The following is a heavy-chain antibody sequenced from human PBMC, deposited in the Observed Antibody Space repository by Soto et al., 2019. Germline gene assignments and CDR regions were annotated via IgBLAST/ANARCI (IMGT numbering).Heavy chain of an antibody. D-gene: IGHD6-13*01. V-gene: IGHV5-51*01. CDR1: GYSFTSYW. Sequence: GESLKISCKGSGYSFTSYWIGWVRQMPGKGPEWMGIIYPGDSDTRYSPPFQGQVTISADKSISTAYFKKSSLLATDTAMYYYTSVNYSAAAGTYYYYYGMDVWGQGTTVTVSS. CDR2: IYPGDSDT. CDR3: TSVNYSAAAGTYYYYYGMDV. J-gene: IGHJ6*02.